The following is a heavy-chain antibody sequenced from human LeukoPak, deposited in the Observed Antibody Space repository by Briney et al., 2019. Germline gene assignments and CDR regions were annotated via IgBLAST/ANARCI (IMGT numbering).Heavy chain of an antibody. Sequence: SEPLTLTCTVSGGSISRYYWSWLRQPPGKGLEWIGYIYYSGSHNYNPSLKSRVTITVNTSKNQFSLKLSSVTAADTAVYYCATTRYSSTWFDPWGQGTLVTVSS. J-gene: IGHJ5*02. CDR2: IYYSGSH. CDR3: ATTRYSSTWFDP. D-gene: IGHD6-13*01. V-gene: IGHV4-59*01. CDR1: GGSISRYY.